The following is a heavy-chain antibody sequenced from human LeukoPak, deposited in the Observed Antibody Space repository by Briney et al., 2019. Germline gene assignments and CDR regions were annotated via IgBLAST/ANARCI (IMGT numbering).Heavy chain of an antibody. CDR1: GFTFDDYA. D-gene: IGHD1-26*01. Sequence: GGSLRLSCAASGFTFDDYAMHWVRQAPGKGLEWVSGISWNSGNIGYADSVKGRFTISRDNAKNSLYLQMNSLRAEDTALYYCAKGTEWELATFDYWGQGTLVTVSS. J-gene: IGHJ4*02. CDR2: ISWNSGNI. CDR3: AKGTEWELATFDY. V-gene: IGHV3-9*01.